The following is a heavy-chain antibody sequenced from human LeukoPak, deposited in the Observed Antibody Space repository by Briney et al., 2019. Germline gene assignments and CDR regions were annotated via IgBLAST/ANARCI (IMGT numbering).Heavy chain of an antibody. Sequence: ASVKVSCKASGYTFTGYYMHWVRQAPGQGLEWMGWINPNSGGTNYAQKFQGRVTMTRDTSISTAYMELSRLRSDDTAVYYCARHIPDWGYSLDHWGQGTLVTVSS. CDR2: INPNSGGT. J-gene: IGHJ4*02. D-gene: IGHD2-15*01. V-gene: IGHV1-2*02. CDR1: GYTFTGYY. CDR3: ARHIPDWGYSLDH.